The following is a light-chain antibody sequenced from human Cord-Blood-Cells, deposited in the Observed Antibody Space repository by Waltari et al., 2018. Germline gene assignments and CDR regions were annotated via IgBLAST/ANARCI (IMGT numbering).Light chain of an antibody. Sequence: QSALTQPASVSGSPGQSITISCTGTSSHVGGYNYVSWYQQHPGKAPKLMIYDVSKRPSGVSNRFSGSKSGNTASLTISGLQAEDEADYYCSSYTSSSSWVFGGVTKLTVL. V-gene: IGLV2-14*01. CDR3: SSYTSSSSWV. J-gene: IGLJ3*02. CDR2: DVS. CDR1: SSHVGGYNY.